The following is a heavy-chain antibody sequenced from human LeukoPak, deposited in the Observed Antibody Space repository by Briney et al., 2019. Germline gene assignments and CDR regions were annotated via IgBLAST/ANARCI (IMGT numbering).Heavy chain of an antibody. Sequence: GGSLRLSCAASEFTFSTYSMNWVRQAPGKGLEWVSSISSSSTYIYYADSVKGRFTISRDNAKNSLYLQMNSLRAEDTAVYYCAKDNRVIAVAWDAFDIWGQGTMVTVSS. CDR3: AKDNRVIAVAWDAFDI. CDR1: EFTFSTYS. V-gene: IGHV3-21*01. D-gene: IGHD6-19*01. J-gene: IGHJ3*02. CDR2: ISSSSTYI.